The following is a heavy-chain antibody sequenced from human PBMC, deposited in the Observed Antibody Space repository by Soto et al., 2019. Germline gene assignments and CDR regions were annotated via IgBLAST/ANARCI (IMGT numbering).Heavy chain of an antibody. J-gene: IGHJ5*02. V-gene: IGHV4-30-2*01. CDR3: ARALSDYDDSSGFQTNWFDP. CDR2: IYHSGST. Sequence: PSETLSLTCAVSGGSISSGDYAWGWIRQPPGKGLEWIGYIYHSGSTYYNPSLRSRVIISLDRSKNKFSLKLSSVTAADTAVYYCARALSDYDDSSGFQTNWFDPWGQGTLVTVSS. D-gene: IGHD3-22*01. CDR1: GGSISSGDYA.